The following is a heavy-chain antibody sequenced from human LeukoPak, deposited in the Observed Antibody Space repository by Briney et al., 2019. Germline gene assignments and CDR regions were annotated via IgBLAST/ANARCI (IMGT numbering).Heavy chain of an antibody. CDR2: IYHSGST. V-gene: IGHV4-4*02. J-gene: IGHJ4*02. Sequence: PSGTLSLTCAVSGGSISSSNWWSWVRQPPGKGLEWIGEIYHSGSTNYNPSLKGRVTISVDKSKNQFSLKLSSVTAADTAVYYCARDYSGRNNFDYWGQGTLVTVSS. CDR1: GGSISSSNW. CDR3: ARDYSGRNNFDY. D-gene: IGHD6-19*01.